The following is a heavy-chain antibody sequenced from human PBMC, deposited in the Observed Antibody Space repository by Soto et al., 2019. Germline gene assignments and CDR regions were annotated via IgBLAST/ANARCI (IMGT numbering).Heavy chain of an antibody. D-gene: IGHD5-18*01. CDR3: AADLGYSYGHNYYYYGMDV. CDR2: IVVGSGNT. CDR1: GFTFTSSA. J-gene: IGHJ6*02. V-gene: IGHV1-58*01. Sequence: ASVKVSCKASGFTFTSSAVQWVRQARGQRLEWIGWIVVGSGNTNYAQKFQERVTITRDMSTSTAYMELSSLRSEDTAVYYCAADLGYSYGHNYYYYGMDVWGQGTTVTVSS.